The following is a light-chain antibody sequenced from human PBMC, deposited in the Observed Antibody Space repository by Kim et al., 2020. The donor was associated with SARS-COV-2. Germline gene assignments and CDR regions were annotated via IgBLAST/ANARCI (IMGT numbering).Light chain of an antibody. Sequence: GKTVTIACTRSSGSIASNYVQWNQQRPGSSPTTVIYEDNQRPSGVPDRFSGSIDSSSNSASLTISGLKTEDEADYYCQSYDSSNYVFGTGTKVTVL. CDR2: EDN. V-gene: IGLV6-57*01. CDR1: SGSIASNY. CDR3: QSYDSSNYV. J-gene: IGLJ1*01.